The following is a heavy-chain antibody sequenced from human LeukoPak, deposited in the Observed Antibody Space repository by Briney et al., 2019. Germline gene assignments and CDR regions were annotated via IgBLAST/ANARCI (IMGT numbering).Heavy chain of an antibody. CDR2: IKQEGTEK. Sequence: GGSLRLSCAASGFTFSSYAMSWVRQAPGKGLEWVANIKQEGTEKYYVDSVKGRCTISRDNAKNSIDLQLNSLRAEDTAVYYCARGLAHFDNWGQGTLVTVSS. CDR3: ARGLAHFDN. CDR1: GFTFSSYA. D-gene: IGHD3-16*01. V-gene: IGHV3-7*01. J-gene: IGHJ4*02.